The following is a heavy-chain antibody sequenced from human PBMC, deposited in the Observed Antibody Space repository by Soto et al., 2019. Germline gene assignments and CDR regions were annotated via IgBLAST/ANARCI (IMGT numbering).Heavy chain of an antibody. CDR3: ARDSARIAPASNDQEPDSFFGMDV. Sequence: QVQLVQSGAELKKPGASVKVSCKTSGYSFTNSLMHWVRQAPGQGLEWVGIISPTTGGTRYAKKFQGRVTMTRDTSTTTVYTELSSLRSEDTAVYFCARDSARIAPASNDQEPDSFFGMDVWGQGTTVTVSS. CDR1: GYSFTNSL. J-gene: IGHJ6*02. CDR2: ISPTTGGT. V-gene: IGHV1-46*01. D-gene: IGHD6-25*01.